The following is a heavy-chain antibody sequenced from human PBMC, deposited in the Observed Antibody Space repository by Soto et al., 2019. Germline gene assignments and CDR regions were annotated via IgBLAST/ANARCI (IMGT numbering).Heavy chain of an antibody. CDR2: IYHTGST. Sequence: QLQLQESGPGLVKPSQTLSLTCTIPGASISGGDWSWSWIRQPPGRGLEWLGYIYHTGSTSYSPSLKSRLLISVDTSKNQVSLQLDSVTAADTAVYFCARTVLSDFDYWGQGIRVAVSS. V-gene: IGHV4-30-4*01. D-gene: IGHD4-4*01. CDR1: GASISGGDWS. J-gene: IGHJ4*02. CDR3: ARTVLSDFDY.